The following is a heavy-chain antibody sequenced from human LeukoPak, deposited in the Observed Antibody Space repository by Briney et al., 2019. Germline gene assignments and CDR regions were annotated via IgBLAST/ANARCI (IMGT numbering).Heavy chain of an antibody. CDR3: AREELTMIAHGMDV. Sequence: GGSLRLSCAASGFTFSSYSMNWVRQAPGKGLEWVSSISSSSSYVYYADSVKGRFTISRDNAKNSLYLQMNSLRSEDTAVYYCAREELTMIAHGMDVWGQGTTVTVSS. J-gene: IGHJ6*02. CDR2: ISSSSSYV. CDR1: GFTFSSYS. V-gene: IGHV3-21*04. D-gene: IGHD3-22*01.